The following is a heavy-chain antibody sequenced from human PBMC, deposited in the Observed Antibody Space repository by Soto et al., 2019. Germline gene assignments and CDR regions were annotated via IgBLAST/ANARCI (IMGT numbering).Heavy chain of an antibody. J-gene: IGHJ6*02. CDR1: GDSIISYY. D-gene: IGHD7-27*01. V-gene: IGHV4-59*01. CDR2: IHYSGST. Sequence: SETLSLTCTVSGDSIISYYLNWIRQPPGKGLEWIGYIHYSGSTNYNPSLKSRVTISVDTSKNQFSLNLTSVTAADTAVYYCARGLWGPYYYFYYGMDVWGQGTTVTVSS. CDR3: ARGLWGPYYYFYYGMDV.